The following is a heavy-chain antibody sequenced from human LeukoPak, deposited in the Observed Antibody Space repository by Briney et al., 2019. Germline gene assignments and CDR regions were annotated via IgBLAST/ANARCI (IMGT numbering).Heavy chain of an antibody. D-gene: IGHD3-10*01. V-gene: IGHV3-15*01. CDR3: TTAGGMVRGVIIIGNYDYMDV. J-gene: IGHJ6*03. CDR1: GFTFSNAW. Sequence: GGSLRLSCAASGFTFSNAWMTWVRQAPGKGLEWVGRIKSITDGGTTDYAAFVKGRFSISRDDSKNTLYLQMNSLKTEDTAVYYCTTAGGMVRGVIIIGNYDYMDVWGKGTTVTISS. CDR2: IKSITDGGTT.